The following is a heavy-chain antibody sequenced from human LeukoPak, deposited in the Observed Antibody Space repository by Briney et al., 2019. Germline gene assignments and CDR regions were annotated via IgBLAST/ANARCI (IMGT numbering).Heavy chain of an antibody. CDR3: ASEDSRFYYFDY. D-gene: IGHD3-22*01. CDR2: IYSGGST. V-gene: IGHV3-53*01. CDR1: GFTVSSSY. Sequence: GGSLRLSCAASGFTVSSSYMSWVRQAPGKGLEWVSVIYSGGSTYYADSVKGRFTISRDNSKNTLYLQMNSLRAEDTAVYYCASEDSRFYYFDYWGQGTLVTVSS. J-gene: IGHJ4*02.